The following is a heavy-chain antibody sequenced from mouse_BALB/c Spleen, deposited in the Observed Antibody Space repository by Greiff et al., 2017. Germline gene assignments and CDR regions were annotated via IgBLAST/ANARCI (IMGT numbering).Heavy chain of an antibody. CDR1: GYAFSSYW. J-gene: IGHJ4*01. Sequence: VKLMESGAELVRPGSSVKISCKASGYAFSSYWMNWVKQRPGQGLEWIGQIYPGDGDTNYNGKFKGKATLTADKSSSTAYMQLSSLTSEDSAVYFCARWDYGSSYRAMDYWGQGTSVTVSS. V-gene: IGHV1-80*01. CDR2: IYPGDGDT. D-gene: IGHD1-1*01. CDR3: ARWDYGSSYRAMDY.